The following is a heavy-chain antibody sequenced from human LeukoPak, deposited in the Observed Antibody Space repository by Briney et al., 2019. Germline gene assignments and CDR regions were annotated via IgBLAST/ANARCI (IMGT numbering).Heavy chain of an antibody. D-gene: IGHD6-13*01. CDR1: GGSISSSNW. CDR2: IYHSGST. Sequence: SGTLSLTCAVSGGSISSSNWWSWVRQPPGKGLEWIGEIYHSGSTNYNPSLKSRVTMSVDKSKNQFSLKLSSVTAADTAVYYCARPGVDSSSWYGAFDIWGQGTMVTVSS. V-gene: IGHV4-4*02. CDR3: ARPGVDSSSWYGAFDI. J-gene: IGHJ3*02.